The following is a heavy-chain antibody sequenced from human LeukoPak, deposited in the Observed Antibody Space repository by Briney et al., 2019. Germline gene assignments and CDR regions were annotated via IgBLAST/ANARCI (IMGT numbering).Heavy chain of an antibody. V-gene: IGHV3-23*01. J-gene: IGHJ4*02. CDR2: ISGSGGST. CDR3: AFSYGSGSYCRF. Sequence: GGSLRLSCAASGFTFSSYAMSWVRHAPGKGLEWVSAISGSGGSTYYADSVKGRFTISRDNSKNTLYLQMNSLRAEDTAVYYCAFSYGSGSYCRFWGQGTLVTVSS. D-gene: IGHD3-10*01. CDR1: GFTFSSYA.